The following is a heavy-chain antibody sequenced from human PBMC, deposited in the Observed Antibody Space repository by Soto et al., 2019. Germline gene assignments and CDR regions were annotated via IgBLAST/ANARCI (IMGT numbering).Heavy chain of an antibody. CDR2: ISSYNGNT. CDR3: ARDEWRGDILTGSYYYYYGMDV. D-gene: IGHD3-9*01. V-gene: IGHV1-18*04. CDR1: GYTFTSYG. J-gene: IGHJ6*02. Sequence: GASVKVSCKASGYTFTSYGISWVRQAPGQGLEWMGWISSYNGNTNYAQKVQGRVTLTTDTSTSTAHMELRSLRSDDTAVYYCARDEWRGDILTGSYYYYYGMDVWGQGTTVPVSS.